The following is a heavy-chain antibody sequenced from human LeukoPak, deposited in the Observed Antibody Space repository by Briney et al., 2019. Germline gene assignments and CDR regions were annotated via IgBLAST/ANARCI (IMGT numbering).Heavy chain of an antibody. J-gene: IGHJ5*02. CDR3: ASAYCSSTSCTWNWFDL. Sequence: GASVNVSCTASGYTFTSYYMHWVRQAPGQGLEWMGIINPSGGSTSYAQKFQGRVTMTRDTSTSTVYMELSTLRSEDTAVYYCASAYCSSTSCTWNWFDLWGQGTLVTVSS. CDR2: INPSGGST. D-gene: IGHD2-2*01. V-gene: IGHV1-46*01. CDR1: GYTFTSYY.